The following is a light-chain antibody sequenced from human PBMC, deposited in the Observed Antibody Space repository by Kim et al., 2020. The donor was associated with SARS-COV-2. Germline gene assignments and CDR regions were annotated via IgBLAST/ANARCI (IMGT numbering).Light chain of an antibody. Sequence: EIVLTQSPGTLSLSPGERATLSCRTSQSVSSSYLAWYQQKPGQAPRLLIYGTSTRATGIPDRFSGRGSGTDFTLTINRLEPEDFAVYYCQQYGTSSTSTFGQGTKVDTK. CDR1: QSVSSSY. CDR2: GTS. V-gene: IGKV3-20*01. J-gene: IGKJ1*01. CDR3: QQYGTSSTST.